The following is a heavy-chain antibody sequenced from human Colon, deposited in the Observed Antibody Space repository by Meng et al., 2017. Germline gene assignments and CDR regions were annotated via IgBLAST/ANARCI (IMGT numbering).Heavy chain of an antibody. Sequence: GESLKISCTASGFIFSYYAIHWVRQAPGKGLEWVAVISYDEKNRYYADSVKGRFTISRDNSKDTLYLEMNSLRPEDTAVYYCARGDNWNDLDYWGQGTLVTVSS. CDR1: GFIFSYYA. V-gene: IGHV3-30*04. D-gene: IGHD1-20*01. CDR2: ISYDEKNR. J-gene: IGHJ4*02. CDR3: ARGDNWNDLDY.